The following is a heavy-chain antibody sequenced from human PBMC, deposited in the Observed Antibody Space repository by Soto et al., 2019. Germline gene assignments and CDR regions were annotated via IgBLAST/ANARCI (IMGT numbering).Heavy chain of an antibody. CDR2: INPSGGST. CDR1: GYTFTSYY. D-gene: IGHD2-2*01. J-gene: IGHJ6*03. V-gene: IGHV1-46*03. CDR3: ASASSTSFTNYYYYMDV. Sequence: ASVKVSCKASGYTFTSYYMHWVRQAPGQGFEWMGIINPSGGSTSYAQKFQGRVTMTRDTSTSTVYMELSSLRSEDTAVYYCASASSTSFTNYYYYMDVWGKGTTVTVSS.